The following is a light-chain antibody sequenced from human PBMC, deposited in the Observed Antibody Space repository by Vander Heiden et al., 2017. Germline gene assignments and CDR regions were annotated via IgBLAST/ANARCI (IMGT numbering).Light chain of an antibody. J-gene: IGLJ3*02. CDR3: AAWDDSLNGVA. Sequence: QSVLPQPASASGSPGQRVIFTCSGSSSNIGSNAFYWYQQIPETAPKLLMFTNNQRPSGVPDRFAGSKSGTSASLAISGLQSDDEADYYCAAWDDSLNGVAFGGGTKLTV. CDR1: SSNIGSNA. V-gene: IGLV1-44*01. CDR2: TNN.